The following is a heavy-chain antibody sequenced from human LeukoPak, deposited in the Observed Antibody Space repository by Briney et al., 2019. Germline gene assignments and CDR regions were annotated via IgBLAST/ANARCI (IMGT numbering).Heavy chain of an antibody. CDR1: GFTFSSYS. J-gene: IGHJ4*02. V-gene: IGHV3-48*01. D-gene: IGHD4-17*01. CDR2: FSSSSSTI. Sequence: HPGGSLRLSCAASGFTFSSYSMNWVRQAPGKGLEWVSYFSSSSSTIYYAASVKGRFTISRDNAQNSLYLQMNSLRAEDTAVYYCARGTYGDYSYDYWGQGTLVTVSS. CDR3: ARGTYGDYSYDY.